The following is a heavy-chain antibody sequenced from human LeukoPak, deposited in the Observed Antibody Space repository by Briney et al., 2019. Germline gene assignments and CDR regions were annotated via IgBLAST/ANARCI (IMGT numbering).Heavy chain of an antibody. D-gene: IGHD3-10*01. Sequence: PSETLSLTCAVYGGSFSGYYWSWIRQPPGKGLEWIGEINHSGSTNYNPSLKSRVTISVDRSKNQFSLKLGSVTAADTAVYYCARHRSSGMVRGVKFFDYWGQGTLVTVSS. CDR2: INHSGST. CDR3: ARHRSSGMVRGVKFFDY. V-gene: IGHV4-34*01. CDR1: GGSFSGYY. J-gene: IGHJ4*02.